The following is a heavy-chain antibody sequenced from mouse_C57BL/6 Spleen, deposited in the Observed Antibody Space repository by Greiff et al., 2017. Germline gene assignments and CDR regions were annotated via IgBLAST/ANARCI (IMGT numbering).Heavy chain of an antibody. D-gene: IGHD4-1*01. CDR3: ARYRTGTGYFDV. CDR2: IRNKANGYTT. J-gene: IGHJ1*03. CDR1: GFTFTDYY. Sequence: EVQRVESGGGLVQPGGSLSLSCAASGFTFTDYYMSWVRQPPGKALEWLGFIRNKANGYTTEYSASVKGRFTISRDNSQSILYLQMNALRAEDSATYYCARYRTGTGYFDVWGTGTTVTVSS. V-gene: IGHV7-3*01.